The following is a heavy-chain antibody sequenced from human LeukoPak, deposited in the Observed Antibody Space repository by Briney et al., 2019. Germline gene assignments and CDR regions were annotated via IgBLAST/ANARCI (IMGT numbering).Heavy chain of an antibody. CDR2: INPSGGST. V-gene: IGHV1-46*01. CDR3: ARGSDIVVPAAIRFYVYFQH. D-gene: IGHD2-2*01. J-gene: IGHJ1*01. CDR1: GYTFTSYY. Sequence: EASVTVSCKASGYTFTSYYMHWVRQAPGQGLEWMGIINPSGGSTSYAQKFQGRVTMTRDTSTSTVYMELSSLRSEDTAVYYCARGSDIVVPAAIRFYVYFQHWGQGTLVTVSS.